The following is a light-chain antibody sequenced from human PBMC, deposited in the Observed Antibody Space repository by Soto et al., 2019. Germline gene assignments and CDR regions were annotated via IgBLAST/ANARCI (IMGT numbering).Light chain of an antibody. CDR3: QQSYSNPFT. CDR2: ATS. V-gene: IGKV1-39*01. Sequence: DIQMTQSPSSLSASVGDRVTITCRASQSITTYLNWYQRKPGTAPKLLIYATSNLQSGVPSRFSGSGSGTDFTLTISSLQPEDFATYYCQQSYSNPFTFGPGTKVDI. J-gene: IGKJ3*01. CDR1: QSITTY.